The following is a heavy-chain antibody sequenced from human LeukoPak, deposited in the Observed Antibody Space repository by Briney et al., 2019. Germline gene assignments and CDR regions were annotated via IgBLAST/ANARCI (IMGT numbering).Heavy chain of an antibody. CDR1: AFTFSSYA. CDR2: ISYDGSNK. J-gene: IGHJ3*02. CDR3: AKDREYSGGPRAFDI. Sequence: PGRSLRLACAASAFTFSSYAMYWVRQAPDKGLEWVAVISYDGSNKYYADSVKGRFTISRDNSKNTLYLQMNSLRAEDTAIYYCAKDREYSGGPRAFDIWGQGTMVTVSS. D-gene: IGHD1-26*01. V-gene: IGHV3-30*04.